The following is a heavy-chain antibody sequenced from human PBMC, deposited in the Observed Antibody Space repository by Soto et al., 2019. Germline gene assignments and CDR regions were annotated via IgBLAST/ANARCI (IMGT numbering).Heavy chain of an antibody. V-gene: IGHV1-18*01. D-gene: IGHD5-12*01. CDR1: GYTFTIYG. Sequence: QVQLVQSGGEVKKPGASVKVSCKASGYTFTIYGINWVRQAPGQGLEWMGWISPDNGNTNYAQKLQGRVTMTTDTSTSTAYMELRSLRSDDTAVYYCARDLGYSGYAGMDVWGQGTTVTVSS. CDR2: ISPDNGNT. J-gene: IGHJ6*02. CDR3: ARDLGYSGYAGMDV.